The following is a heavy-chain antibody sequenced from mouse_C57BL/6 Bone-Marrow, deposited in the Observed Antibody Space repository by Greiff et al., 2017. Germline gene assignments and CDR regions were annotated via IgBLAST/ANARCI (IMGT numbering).Heavy chain of an antibody. CDR2: IDPSDSYT. J-gene: IGHJ3*01. V-gene: IGHV1-69*01. Sequence: QVQLQQPGAELVMPGASVKLSCKASGYTFISYWMHWVKQRPGQGLEWIGEIDPSDSYTNYNQKFKGKSTLTVDKSSSTAYMQLNSLTSEVSAVYYCAREGTAQATCGVAYWGQGTLGTGSA. CDR1: GYTFISYW. CDR3: AREGTAQATCGVAY. D-gene: IGHD3-2*02.